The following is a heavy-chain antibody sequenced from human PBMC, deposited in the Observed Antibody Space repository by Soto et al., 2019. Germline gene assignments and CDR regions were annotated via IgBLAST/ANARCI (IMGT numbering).Heavy chain of an antibody. J-gene: IGHJ4*02. V-gene: IGHV1-46*03. CDR1: GYTFTSYY. CDR2: INPSGGST. CDR3: ASGGQLHIAIDY. D-gene: IGHD1-1*01. Sequence: ASVKVSCKASGYTFTSYYMHWVRQAPGQGLEWMGIINPSGGSTSHAQKFQGRVTMTRDTSTSTVYMELSSLRSEDTAVYYCASGGQLHIAIDYWGQGTLVTVSS.